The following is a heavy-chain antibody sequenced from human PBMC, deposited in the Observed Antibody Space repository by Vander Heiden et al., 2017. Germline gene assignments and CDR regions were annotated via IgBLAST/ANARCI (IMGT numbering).Heavy chain of an antibody. D-gene: IGHD6-13*01. V-gene: IGHV4-39*01. CDR3: ARHQGYSWSLVDY. CDR1: GGSISTSSGYY. CDR2: INYNGNT. Sequence: QLPLPESGPGLVKPSETLSLTCTVSGGSISTSSGYYWGWIRQPPGKGLEWIGGINYNGNTYYNPSLRSRVTISVDTSNNQFSLMLNSVTAADTAVYHCARHQGYSWSLVDYWGQGTLVTVSS. J-gene: IGHJ4*02.